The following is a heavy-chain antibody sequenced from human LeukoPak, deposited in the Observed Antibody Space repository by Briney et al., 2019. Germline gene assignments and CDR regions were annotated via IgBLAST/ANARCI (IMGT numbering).Heavy chain of an antibody. CDR3: ARLGVRVVPAAVFDY. V-gene: IGHV4-34*01. D-gene: IGHD2-2*01. CDR2: INHSGST. J-gene: IGHJ4*02. Sequence: SETLSLTCAVPGGSFSGYYWSWIRQPPGKGLGWVGEINHSGSTNYNPYLKSRVSISVDTSKHQFSLKLRSVTAADTAVYYCARLGVRVVPAAVFDYWGQGTLVTVSS. CDR1: GGSFSGYY.